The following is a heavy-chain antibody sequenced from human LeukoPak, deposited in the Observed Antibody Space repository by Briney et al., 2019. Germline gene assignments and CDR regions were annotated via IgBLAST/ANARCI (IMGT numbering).Heavy chain of an antibody. CDR1: GGSISRSSYY. V-gene: IGHV4-39*01. CDR3: ARTATSYSYGYLGN. D-gene: IGHD5-18*01. J-gene: IGHJ4*02. CDR2: IYYSGIT. Sequence: SETLSLTCTVSGGSISRSSYYWGRIRQPPGKGLEWIGTIYYSGITYYSPSLKSRVMISVDTSKNQFSLKLSSVTAADTAVYYCARTATSYSYGYLGNWGQGTLVTVSS.